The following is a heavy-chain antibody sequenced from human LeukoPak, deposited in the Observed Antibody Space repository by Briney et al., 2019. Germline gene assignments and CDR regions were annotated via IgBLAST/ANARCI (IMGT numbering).Heavy chain of an antibody. Sequence: PSETLSLTCTVSGGSISSYYWSWIRQPAGKGLEWIGRIYTSGSTNYNPSLKSRVTMSVDTSKNQFSLKLSSVTAADTAVYYCARGRANYYYYYYMDVWGKGTTVTVSS. V-gene: IGHV4-4*07. CDR1: GGSISSYY. CDR3: ARGRANYYYYYYMDV. CDR2: IYTSGST. J-gene: IGHJ6*03.